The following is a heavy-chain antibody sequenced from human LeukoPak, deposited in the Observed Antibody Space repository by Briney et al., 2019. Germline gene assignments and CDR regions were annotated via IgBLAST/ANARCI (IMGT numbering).Heavy chain of an antibody. Sequence: ASVTVSCTASGYSFTNYYMHWVRQAPGQGLEWMGMINPSGGSTTYAQKFQGRVTMTRDMSTSTVYMELSSLTSEDTAVYYCARMRGYYFDYWGQGTLVTVSS. CDR1: GYSFTNYY. CDR3: ARMRGYYFDY. CDR2: INPSGGST. V-gene: IGHV1-46*01. J-gene: IGHJ4*02.